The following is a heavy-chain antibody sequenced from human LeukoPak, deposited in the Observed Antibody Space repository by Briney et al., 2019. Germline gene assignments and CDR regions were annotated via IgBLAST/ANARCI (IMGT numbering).Heavy chain of an antibody. D-gene: IGHD6-19*01. CDR2: IWDDGSKE. Sequence: GRSLRLSWAPSGFTFNNFGMHWVRQAPGKGLEWVAIIWDDGSKEYYADSVKGRFTISRDNSKNTLYLQMNSLRDDDTAMYYCATSHSSGWRRGYLDYWGQGTLVIVA. CDR3: ATSHSSGWRRGYLDY. V-gene: IGHV3-33*01. CDR1: GFTFNNFG. J-gene: IGHJ4*02.